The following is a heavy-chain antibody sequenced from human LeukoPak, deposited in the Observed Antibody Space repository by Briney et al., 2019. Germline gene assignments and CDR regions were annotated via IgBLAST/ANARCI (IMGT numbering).Heavy chain of an antibody. Sequence: PGGSLRLSCAASGFTFSGYAMSWVRQAPGKGLEWFSAISGGGVSTYYADSIKGRFTISRDDSKNTLYLQMNSLRAEDTAVYYCAKGMVRGVIPDYWGQGTLVTVSS. CDR3: AKGMVRGVIPDY. CDR1: GFTFSGYA. D-gene: IGHD3-10*01. CDR2: ISGGGVST. J-gene: IGHJ4*02. V-gene: IGHV3-23*01.